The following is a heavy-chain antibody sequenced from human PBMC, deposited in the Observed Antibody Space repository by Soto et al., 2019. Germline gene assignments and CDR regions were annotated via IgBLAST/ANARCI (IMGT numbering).Heavy chain of an antibody. CDR3: WRVRVDKAEGWFYP. CDR2: IDPSDSYA. D-gene: IGHD5-12*01. V-gene: IGHV5-10-1*03. CDR1: GYSFTTYW. Sequence: EVQLVQSGAEVKKPGASLRISCKGSGYSFTTYWITWVRQVPGKGLEWMGRIDPSDSYANYSPSFQGHVTMSADKSISTAYLQWSSLKASDTAMYYCWRVRVDKAEGWFYPWCQGNLVTVSS. J-gene: IGHJ5*02.